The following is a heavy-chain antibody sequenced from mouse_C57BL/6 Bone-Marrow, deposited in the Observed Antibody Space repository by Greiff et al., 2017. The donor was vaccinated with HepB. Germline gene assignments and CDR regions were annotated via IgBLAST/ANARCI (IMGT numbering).Heavy chain of an antibody. CDR3: ARWNYYGSYWYFDV. CDR1: GYTFTDYY. J-gene: IGHJ1*03. D-gene: IGHD1-1*01. CDR2: IYPGSGNT. V-gene: IGHV1-76*01. Sequence: QVQLKQSGAELVRPGASVKLSCKASGYTFTDYYINWVKQRPGQGLEWIARIYPGSGNTYYNEKFKGKATLTAEKSSSTAYMQLSNLTSEDSAVYFCARWNYYGSYWYFDVWGTGTTVTVSS.